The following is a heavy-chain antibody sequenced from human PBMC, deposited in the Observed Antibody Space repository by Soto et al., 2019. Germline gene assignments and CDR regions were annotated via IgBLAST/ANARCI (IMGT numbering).Heavy chain of an antibody. V-gene: IGHV4-31*03. CDR2: IYYTGSA. CDR1: GDSVSSGGYY. Sequence: QVQLQESGPGLVKPSQTLSLTCTVSGDSVSSGGYYWSWIRQHPGMGLEWIGYIYYTGSAYYNPSLQSRVTISLDTSKNRFSLQMRSVTAAYTAVYFCARDNPGPHVFDIWGQGTMVTVSS. J-gene: IGHJ3*02. CDR3: ARDNPGPHVFDI.